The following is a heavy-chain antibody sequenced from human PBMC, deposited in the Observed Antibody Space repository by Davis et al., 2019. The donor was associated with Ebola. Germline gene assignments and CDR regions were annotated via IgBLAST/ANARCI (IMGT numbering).Heavy chain of an antibody. CDR1: GFTFSSYG. J-gene: IGHJ4*01. V-gene: IGHV3-23*01. Sequence: GESLKISCAASGFTFSSYGMSWVRQAPGKGLEWVSAISGTRGSTHYADSVKGRFTISRDNSKNTLFLQMNSLRPEDTAVYYCATCAYSGYHRSTAFDYWGQGTLVTVSS. CDR2: ISGTRGST. D-gene: IGHD5-12*01. CDR3: ATCAYSGYHRSTAFDY.